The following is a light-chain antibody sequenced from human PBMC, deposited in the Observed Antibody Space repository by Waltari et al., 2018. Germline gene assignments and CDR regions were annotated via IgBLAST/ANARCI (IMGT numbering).Light chain of an antibody. Sequence: NFMLTQPRSVSESPGKTVTIYCSRSSGSIANNYVQCYQQRPGSAPTTVIYEDTQRPSGVPDRFSGSIDSSSKSASLTISGLKTEDEADYYCQSYNTSNVVFGGGTKLTVL. CDR2: EDT. V-gene: IGLV6-57*03. CDR3: QSYNTSNVV. J-gene: IGLJ3*02. CDR1: SGSIANNY.